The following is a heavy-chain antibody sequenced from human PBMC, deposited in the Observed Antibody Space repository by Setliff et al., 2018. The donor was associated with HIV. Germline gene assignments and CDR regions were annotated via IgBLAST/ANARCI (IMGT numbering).Heavy chain of an antibody. J-gene: IGHJ4*02. Sequence: GGSLRLSCAVSGFTLSSYAMNWVRQAPGKGLEWISGVSGSGKDTYYADSVKGRFIITRDNSKKTVYLQMNSLRAEDTAVYFCAKVGSTNWYYFDYWGQGTLVTVSS. V-gene: IGHV3-23*01. D-gene: IGHD6-13*01. CDR3: AKVGSTNWYYFDY. CDR2: VSGSGKDT. CDR1: GFTLSSYA.